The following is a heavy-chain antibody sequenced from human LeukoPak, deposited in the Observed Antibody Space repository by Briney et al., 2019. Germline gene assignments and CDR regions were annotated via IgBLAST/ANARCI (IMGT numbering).Heavy chain of an antibody. Sequence: ASVKVSCKASGYTFISYGITWVRQAPGQGLEWMGWISGYNGNTCSGQKVKGRVTMTTDTSTSTAYMELRSLRSDDTAVYYCARDWGSYSLDYWGQGTLVTVSS. D-gene: IGHD1-26*01. CDR2: ISGYNGNT. CDR3: ARDWGSYSLDY. J-gene: IGHJ4*02. CDR1: GYTFISYG. V-gene: IGHV1-18*01.